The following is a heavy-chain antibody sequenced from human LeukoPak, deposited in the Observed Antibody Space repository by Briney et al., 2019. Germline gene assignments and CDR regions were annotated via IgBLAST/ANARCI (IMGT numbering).Heavy chain of an antibody. V-gene: IGHV3-11*04. D-gene: IGHD3-16*01. CDR1: GFTFSDYY. CDR3: ARGSPIMEYYFDY. CDR2: ISSSGSTI. J-gene: IGHJ4*02. Sequence: GGSLRLSCAASGFTFSDYYMSWIRQAPGKGLEWVSYISSSGSTIYYADSVKGRFTISRDNSKNTLYLQMGSLRAEDMAVYYCARGSPIMEYYFDYWGQGTLVTVSS.